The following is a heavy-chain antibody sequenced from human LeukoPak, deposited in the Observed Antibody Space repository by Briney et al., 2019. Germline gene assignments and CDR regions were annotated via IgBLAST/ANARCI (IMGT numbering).Heavy chain of an antibody. CDR3: AREEDFDY. Sequence: PSETLSLTCAVYGGSFSGYYWSWIRRPPGKGLEWIGEINHSGSTNYNPSLKSRVTISVDTSKNQFSLKLSSVTAADTAVYYCAREEDFDYWGQGTLVTVSS. J-gene: IGHJ4*02. CDR1: GGSFSGYY. V-gene: IGHV4-34*01. CDR2: INHSGST.